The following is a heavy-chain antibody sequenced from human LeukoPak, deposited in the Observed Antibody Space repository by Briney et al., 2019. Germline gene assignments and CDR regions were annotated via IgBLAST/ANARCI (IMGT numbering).Heavy chain of an antibody. D-gene: IGHD6-19*01. V-gene: IGHV3-48*04. CDR3: ARGWDSSGWYLNY. Sequence: GGSLRLSCAASGFTFSSYSMNWVRQAPGKGLEWVSYISSSSSTVYYADSVKGRFTISRDNAKNSLYLQMNSLRAEDTVVYYCARGWDSSGWYLNYWGQGTLVTVSS. CDR2: ISSSSSTV. CDR1: GFTFSSYS. J-gene: IGHJ4*02.